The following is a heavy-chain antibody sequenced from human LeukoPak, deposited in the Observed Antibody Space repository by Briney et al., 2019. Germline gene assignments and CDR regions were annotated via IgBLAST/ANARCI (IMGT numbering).Heavy chain of an antibody. CDR2: IKQDGSEK. V-gene: IGHV3-7*01. CDR3: AGVGRYSGYPFDY. D-gene: IGHD5-12*01. Sequence: GGSLRLSCAASGFTFSTYWMSWVRQAPGKGLEWVANIKQDGSEKYYVDSVKGRFTISRDNAKNSLSLQMSSLRAEDTAVYYCAGVGRYSGYPFDYWGQGTLVIVSS. CDR1: GFTFSTYW. J-gene: IGHJ4*02.